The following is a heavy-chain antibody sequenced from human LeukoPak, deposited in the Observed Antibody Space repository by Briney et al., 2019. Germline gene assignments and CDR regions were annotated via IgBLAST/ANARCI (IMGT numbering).Heavy chain of an antibody. J-gene: IGHJ5*02. D-gene: IGHD6-13*01. CDR1: GYSFTNYW. CDR3: ACRDLSSTWSYP. V-gene: IGHV5-51*01. Sequence: GESLKISCKGVGYSFTNYWIGWVRQMPGKGMEWMGVIYPGDSRVRYNPSFQGQVTISVDKSVSTAYLQWISLKASDTAMYYCACRDLSSTWSYPWGQGTLVTVSS. CDR2: IYPGDSRV.